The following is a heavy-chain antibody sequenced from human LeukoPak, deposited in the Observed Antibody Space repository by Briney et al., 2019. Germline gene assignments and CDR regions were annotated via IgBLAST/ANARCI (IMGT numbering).Heavy chain of an antibody. J-gene: IGHJ6*02. Sequence: GVSLRLSCAPSTLPLNNAWTSWVRHATGGGREWVGRIKSKADGGTTDYAAPVKGRFTISRDDSKNTLYLQMNSLKTEDTAVYYCTAAAYRYYYYGMDVWGQGTTVTVSS. CDR1: TLPLNNAW. CDR3: TAAAYRYYYYGMDV. D-gene: IGHD3-16*01. CDR2: IKSKADGGTT. V-gene: IGHV3-15*01.